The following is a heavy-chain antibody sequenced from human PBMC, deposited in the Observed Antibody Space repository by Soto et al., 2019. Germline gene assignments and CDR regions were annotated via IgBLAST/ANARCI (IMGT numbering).Heavy chain of an antibody. CDR2: IIPMFGAP. CDR3: VRGSHYYDSSGIDY. Sequence: SVKVSCKASGVTFNRQDMRWVRQAPGQGLEWMGGIIPMFGAPHYAEKFQDRVTITADESTGTAYLELSSLTSEDTAVYYCVRGSHYYDSSGIDYWGQGTLVTVSS. D-gene: IGHD3-22*01. CDR1: GVTFNRQD. J-gene: IGHJ4*02. V-gene: IGHV1-69*13.